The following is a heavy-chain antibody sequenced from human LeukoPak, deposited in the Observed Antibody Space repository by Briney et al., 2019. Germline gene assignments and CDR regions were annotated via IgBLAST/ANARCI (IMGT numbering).Heavy chain of an antibody. CDR2: INPHSGGR. Sequence: ASVKVSCKASGYTFTYYYIHWVRQAPGQGLEWMGWINPHSGGRNSAQKFQGRVTMTRDTSINTAYLELSGLTSDDTAMYYCAKVRDRLSSFYPAAWGQGTLVTVSS. CDR1: GYTFTYYY. V-gene: IGHV1-2*02. J-gene: IGHJ4*02. D-gene: IGHD6-13*01. CDR3: AKVRDRLSSFYPAA.